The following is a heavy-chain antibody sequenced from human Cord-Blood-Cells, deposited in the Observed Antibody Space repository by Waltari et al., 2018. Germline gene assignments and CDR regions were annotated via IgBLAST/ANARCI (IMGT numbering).Heavy chain of an antibody. Sequence: VQLAASAGALVQPGGSLTVPCVTPALTLGTSSMHWVREAPGKRLVWVSRINSDGSSTGYADSMKGRFTIPRDNAKNTLYLQIHSPRAEYTALYYCGRRQGSVTMVRGIGRWGQGTLVTVSS. J-gene: IGHJ4*02. D-gene: IGHD3-10*01. CDR1: ALTLGTSS. CDR2: INSDGSST. V-gene: IGHV3-74*02. CDR3: GRRQGSVTMVRGIGR.